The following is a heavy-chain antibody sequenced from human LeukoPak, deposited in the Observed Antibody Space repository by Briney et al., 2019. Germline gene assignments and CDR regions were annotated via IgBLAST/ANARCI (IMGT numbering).Heavy chain of an antibody. CDR1: GGSFSGYY. D-gene: IGHD5-12*01. J-gene: IGHJ4*02. V-gene: IGHV4-34*01. CDR2: INHSGST. CDR3: ARVSGYDWESFYDY. Sequence: SETLSLTCAVYGGSFSGYYWSWIRQPPGKGLEWIGEINHSGSTNYNPSLKSRVTISVDTSKNQFSLRLSSVTAADTAVYYCARVSGYDWESFYDYWGQGTLVTVSS.